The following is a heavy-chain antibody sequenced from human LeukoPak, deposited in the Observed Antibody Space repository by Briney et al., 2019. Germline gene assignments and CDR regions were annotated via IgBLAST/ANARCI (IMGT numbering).Heavy chain of an antibody. D-gene: IGHD1-26*01. CDR2: IRYDGNKK. J-gene: IGHJ4*02. Sequence: AGGSLRLSCAASGFTFSSYSMYWVRQAPGKGLEWVAFIRYDGNKKYYADSVKGRFTISRDNSRNTVYLQMNSLTSEDTAVYYCAKLLLETGGIGEEFDYWGQGTLVTVSS. V-gene: IGHV3-30*02. CDR3: AKLLLETGGIGEEFDY. CDR1: GFTFSSYS.